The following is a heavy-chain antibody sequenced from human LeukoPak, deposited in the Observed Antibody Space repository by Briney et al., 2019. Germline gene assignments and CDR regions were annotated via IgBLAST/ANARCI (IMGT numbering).Heavy chain of an antibody. CDR2: ISSNGGST. J-gene: IGHJ4*02. Sequence: GGSLRLSCAASGFTFSSYAMHWVRQAPGKGLEYVSAISSNGGSTYYANSVKGRFTISRDNPKNSLYLQMNSLRAEDTAVYYCARVAGTYYYDSSGYYPDYWGQGTLVTVSP. V-gene: IGHV3-64*01. CDR1: GFTFSSYA. CDR3: ARVAGTYYYDSSGYYPDY. D-gene: IGHD3-22*01.